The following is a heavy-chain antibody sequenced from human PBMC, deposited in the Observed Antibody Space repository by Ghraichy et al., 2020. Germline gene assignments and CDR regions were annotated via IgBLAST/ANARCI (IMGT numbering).Heavy chain of an antibody. V-gene: IGHV3-23*01. CDR1: GFTFSSYA. J-gene: IGHJ6*02. D-gene: IGHD3-16*01. CDR3: AKGGFGGYYYYGMDV. CDR2: ISGSGGST. Sequence: VGSLRLSCAASGFTFSSYAMSWVRQAPGKGLEWVSAISGSGGSTYYADSVKGRFTISRDNSKNTLYLQMNSLRAEDTAVYYCAKGGFGGYYYYGMDVWGQGTTVTVSS.